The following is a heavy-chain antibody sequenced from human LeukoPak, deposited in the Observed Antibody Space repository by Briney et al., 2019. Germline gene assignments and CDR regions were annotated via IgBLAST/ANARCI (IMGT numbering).Heavy chain of an antibody. CDR2: IYYIGST. J-gene: IGHJ5*02. V-gene: IGHV4-38-2*02. CDR1: GYSISSGYY. CDR3: ARIKGRLSWFDP. Sequence: SETLSLTRTVSGYSISSGYYWGWIRQPPGKGLEWIGSIYYIGSTYYNPSLKGRFTIPVDISKNQFSLKLSSVTAADTAVYYCARIKGRLSWFDPWGQGTLVTVSS.